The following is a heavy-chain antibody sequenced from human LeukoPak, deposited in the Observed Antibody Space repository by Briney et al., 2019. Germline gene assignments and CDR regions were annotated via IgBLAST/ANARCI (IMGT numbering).Heavy chain of an antibody. CDR2: LSGSGGST. J-gene: IGHJ4*02. V-gene: IGHV3-21*01. D-gene: IGHD2-2*01. CDR1: EFTFSSYG. CDR3: ARAPTVLVGYCSSSSCQADY. Sequence: GGCLRLSCAASEFTFSSYGMSWVRQAPWKGLEWVSSLSGSGGSTQYADSVQGRFAISRDNAENSLYLQMDSLRVEDTAVYYCARAPTVLVGYCSSSSCQADYWGQGTLVTVSS.